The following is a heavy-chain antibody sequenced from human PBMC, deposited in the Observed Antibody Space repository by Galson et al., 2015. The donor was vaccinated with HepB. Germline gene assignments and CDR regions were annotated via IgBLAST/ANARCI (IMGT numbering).Heavy chain of an antibody. J-gene: IGHJ4*02. CDR1: GLTFSSYG. Sequence: SLRLSCAASGLTFSSYGMHWVRQAPGKGLEWVAVISYDGSNKYYADSVKGRFTISRDNSKNTLYLQMNSLRAEDTAVYYCAKATTIFGVVTYYFDYWGQGTLVTVSS. CDR3: AKATTIFGVVTYYFDY. D-gene: IGHD3-3*01. CDR2: ISYDGSNK. V-gene: IGHV3-30*18.